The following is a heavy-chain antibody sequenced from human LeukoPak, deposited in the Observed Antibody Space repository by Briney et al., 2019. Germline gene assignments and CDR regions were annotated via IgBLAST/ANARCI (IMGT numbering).Heavy chain of an antibody. D-gene: IGHD4-17*01. J-gene: IGHJ6*02. V-gene: IGHV3-64*01. CDR2: ITSRETDT. CDR3: ARGRGTTVTASMDV. CDR1: GFSFSSYA. Sequence: GGSLRLSCAASGFSFSSYAMHWVRQAPGKGLEYVSGITSRETDTSYANSVKGRFTISRDNSKNTLYLQMGSLRVEDMAVYYCARGRGTTVTASMDVWGQGTTVTVSS.